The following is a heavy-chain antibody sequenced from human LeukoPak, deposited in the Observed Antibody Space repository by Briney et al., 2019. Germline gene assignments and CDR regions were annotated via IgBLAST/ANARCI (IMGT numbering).Heavy chain of an antibody. D-gene: IGHD1-26*01. Sequence: PGGSLRLSCAASGFTFGSYAMHWVRQAPGKGLEWVAVISYDGSNKYYADSVKGRFTISRDNSKNTLYLQMNSLRAEDTAVYYCARESRDSGSYYVYWGQGTLVTVSS. CDR3: ARESRDSGSYYVY. CDR2: ISYDGSNK. CDR1: GFTFGSYA. V-gene: IGHV3-30*04. J-gene: IGHJ4*02.